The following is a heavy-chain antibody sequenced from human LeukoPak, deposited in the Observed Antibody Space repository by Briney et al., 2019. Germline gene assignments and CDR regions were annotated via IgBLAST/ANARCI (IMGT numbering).Heavy chain of an antibody. J-gene: IGHJ4*02. Sequence: SETLSLTCTVSGGSISSGSYYWSWIRQPAGKGLEWIGRIYTSGSTHYNPSLKSRVTISVDTSKSQFSLRLTSVTAADTAVYYCARQTGSGLFILPGGQGTLVTVSS. V-gene: IGHV4-61*02. CDR1: GGSISSGSYY. CDR2: IYTSGST. D-gene: IGHD3/OR15-3a*01. CDR3: ARQTGSGLFILP.